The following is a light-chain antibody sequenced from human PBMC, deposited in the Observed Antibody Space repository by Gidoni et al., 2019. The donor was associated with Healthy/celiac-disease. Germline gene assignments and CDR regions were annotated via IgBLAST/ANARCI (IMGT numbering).Light chain of an antibody. J-gene: IGKJ2*04. Sequence: IQLTQSPSTLSASVGDRVTITCRASHSSSSWLAWYQQKPGKAPKLLIYEASSLESGVPSRCGGSASGTEFTLTISILQPDDFATYCWQQYNSYCSFGQGTKVEIK. CDR3: QQYNSYCS. V-gene: IGKV1-5*03. CDR1: HSSSSW. CDR2: EAS.